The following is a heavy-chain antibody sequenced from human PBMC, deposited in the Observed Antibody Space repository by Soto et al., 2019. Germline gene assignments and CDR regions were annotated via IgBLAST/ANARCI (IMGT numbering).Heavy chain of an antibody. D-gene: IGHD1-26*01. J-gene: IGHJ4*02. CDR2: INHSGST. V-gene: IGHV4-34*01. CDR1: GGSFSGYY. CDR3: ARGQTQGHGGSSRFDY. Sequence: SETLSLTCAVYGGSFSGYYWSWIRQPPGKGLEWIGEINHSGSTNYNPSLKSRVTISVDTSKNQFSLKRSSVTAADTAVYYCARGQTQGHGGSSRFDYWGQRTLVTVSS.